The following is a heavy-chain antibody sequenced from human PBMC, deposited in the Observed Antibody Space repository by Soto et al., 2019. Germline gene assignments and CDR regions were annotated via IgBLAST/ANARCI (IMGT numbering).Heavy chain of an antibody. CDR2: VHYSGGT. Sequence: QLQLQESGPGLVKPSETLSLTCTVSGGSISSSSYYWGWIRQPPGKGLEWIGSVHYSGGTYYNPSLKGRVAIAADTSKNQFSLKLSSVTAADTAVYYCARHGNWNYGYYMDVWGKGTTVTVSS. V-gene: IGHV4-39*01. CDR1: GGSISSSSYY. CDR3: ARHGNWNYGYYMDV. J-gene: IGHJ6*03. D-gene: IGHD1-1*01.